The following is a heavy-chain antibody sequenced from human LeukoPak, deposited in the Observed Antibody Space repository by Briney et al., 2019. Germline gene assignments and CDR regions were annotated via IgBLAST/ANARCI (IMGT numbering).Heavy chain of an antibody. CDR1: GYTFTDHY. CDR3: ARDSGSEPDY. D-gene: IGHD3-10*01. J-gene: IGHJ4*02. V-gene: IGHV1-2*02. CDR2: IIPKSGDT. Sequence: SVSVSCKASGYTFTDHYMHWVRQAPGQGLDGMGWIIPKSGDTNYAQKFRGRVTMTRDTSISTAYMELSGLTSDDTAVYFCARDSGSEPDYWGQGALVTVSS.